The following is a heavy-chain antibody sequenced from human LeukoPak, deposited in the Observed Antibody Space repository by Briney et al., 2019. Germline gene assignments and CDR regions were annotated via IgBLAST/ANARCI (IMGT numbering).Heavy chain of an antibody. V-gene: IGHV5-51*01. J-gene: IGHJ4*02. CDR1: GYSFTSYW. CDR2: IYPGDSDT. CDR3: AILSYAGVTFENYFDY. D-gene: IGHD2-21*02. Sequence: GESLKISCKGSGYSFTSYWIGWVRQMPGKGLEWMGIIYPGDSDTRYSPSFQGQVTISADKSISTAYLQWSSLKASDTAMYYCAILSYAGVTFENYFDYWGQGTLVTVSS.